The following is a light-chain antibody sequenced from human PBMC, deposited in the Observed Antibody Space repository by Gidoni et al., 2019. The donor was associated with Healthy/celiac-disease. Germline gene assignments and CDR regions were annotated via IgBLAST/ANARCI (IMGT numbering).Light chain of an antibody. V-gene: IGLV1-51*01. J-gene: IGLJ2*01. CDR1: SSNIGNNY. CDR3: GTWDSSLSAVV. CDR2: DNN. Sequence: QSVLTQPPSVSAAPGQKVTISCSGSSSNIGNNYVSWYQQLPGTAPKLLIYDNNKRPSGIPDRFPGSKSGTSATLGITGLQTGDEADYYCGTWDSSLSAVVFGGRNKLTVL.